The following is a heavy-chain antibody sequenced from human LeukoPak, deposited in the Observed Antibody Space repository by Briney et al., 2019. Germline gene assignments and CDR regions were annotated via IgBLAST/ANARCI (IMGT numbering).Heavy chain of an antibody. CDR1: GFTFDDYA. CDR2: ISWNSGSI. D-gene: IGHD3-3*01. Sequence: GGSLRLSCAASGFTFDDYAMHWVRQAPGKGLEWVSGISWNSGSIGYADSVKGRFTISRDNAKNSLYLQMNSLRAEDTALYYFAKAWEIFGVGTSYYFAYGGQGTLVTVSS. CDR3: AKAWEIFGVGTSYYFAY. V-gene: IGHV3-9*01. J-gene: IGHJ4*02.